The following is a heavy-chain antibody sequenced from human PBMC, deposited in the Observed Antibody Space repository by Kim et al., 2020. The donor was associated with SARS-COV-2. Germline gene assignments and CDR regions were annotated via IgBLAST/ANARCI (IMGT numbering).Heavy chain of an antibody. D-gene: IGHD3-22*01. CDR1: GGSFSGYY. CDR3: ARVDSRYYYYYGMDV. V-gene: IGHV4-34*01. Sequence: SETLSLTCAVYGGSFSGYYWSWIRQPPGKGLEWIGEINHSGSTNSNPSLKSRVTISVDTSKNQFSLKLSSVTAADTAVYYCARVDSRYYYYYGMDVWGQGTAVTGSS. J-gene: IGHJ6*02. CDR2: INHSGST.